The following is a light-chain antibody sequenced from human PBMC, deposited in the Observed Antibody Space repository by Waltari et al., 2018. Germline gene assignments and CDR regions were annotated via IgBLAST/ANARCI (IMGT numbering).Light chain of an antibody. CDR2: DAS. Sequence: EIVLTQSPATLSLSPWERATLSCRASQCVSSYLAWYQQKSGQAPRLPIYDASNRSTGIPARFSGGGSGTDFTLTISSLEPEDFAVYYCQQRSDWLLTFGGGTKVEIK. J-gene: IGKJ4*01. V-gene: IGKV3-11*01. CDR1: QCVSSY. CDR3: QQRSDWLLT.